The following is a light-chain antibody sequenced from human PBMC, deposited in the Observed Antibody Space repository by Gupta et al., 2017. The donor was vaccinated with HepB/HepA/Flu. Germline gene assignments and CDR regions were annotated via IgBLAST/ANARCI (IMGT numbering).Light chain of an antibody. J-gene: IGKJ5*01. Sequence: EIVLTQSPATLSLSPGETATLSCRASQNINFFLGWYQHKPGQAPRLLISDASSRATGIPARFIGSGSGTDFTLTISSREPEDFAVYYCQQRRQWPVNFGQGTRLEIK. CDR2: DAS. CDR1: QNINFF. CDR3: QQRRQWPVN. V-gene: IGKV3-11*01.